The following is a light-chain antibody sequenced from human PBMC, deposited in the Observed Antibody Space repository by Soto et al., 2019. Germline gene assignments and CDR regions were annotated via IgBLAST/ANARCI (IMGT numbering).Light chain of an antibody. CDR3: QQRYSWPPLT. Sequence: EVVLTQSPATLSLSPGERATLSCRASQNVSIYLAWYQQKPGQVPRLLIYDATNRAAGIPPRFSGSGSGTDFTLTISSLEPEDFAVYYCQQRYSWPPLTFGGRTKVEIK. CDR2: DAT. J-gene: IGKJ4*01. V-gene: IGKV3-11*01. CDR1: QNVSIY.